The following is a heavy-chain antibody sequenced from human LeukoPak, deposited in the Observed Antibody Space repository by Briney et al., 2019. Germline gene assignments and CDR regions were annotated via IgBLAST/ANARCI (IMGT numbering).Heavy chain of an antibody. Sequence: GGSLRLSCAASGFTFSSYGMSWVRQAPGKGLERVSAISGSGGSTYYADSVKGRFTISRDNSKNTLYLQMNSLRAEDTAVYYCARLFEGYCSGGSCSPGDYYYYYMDVWGKGTTVTVSS. CDR2: ISGSGGST. CDR1: GFTFSSYG. J-gene: IGHJ6*03. D-gene: IGHD2-15*01. CDR3: ARLFEGYCSGGSCSPGDYYYYYMDV. V-gene: IGHV3-23*01.